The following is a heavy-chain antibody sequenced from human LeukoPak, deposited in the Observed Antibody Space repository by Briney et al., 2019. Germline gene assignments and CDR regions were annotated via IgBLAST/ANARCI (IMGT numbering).Heavy chain of an antibody. Sequence: SETLSLTCTVSGGSISSSNYYWGWIRQPPGKGLEWIGSIYYSGSTYYNPSLRSRVTISVDTSKNQFSLKLSSVTAADTAVYYCARRRIVGAMDYWGQGTLVTVSS. CDR2: IYYSGST. CDR1: GGSISSSNYY. CDR3: ARRRIVGAMDY. V-gene: IGHV4-39*01. J-gene: IGHJ4*02. D-gene: IGHD1-26*01.